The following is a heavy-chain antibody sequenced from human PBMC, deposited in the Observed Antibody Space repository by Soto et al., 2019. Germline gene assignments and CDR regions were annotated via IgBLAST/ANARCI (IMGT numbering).Heavy chain of an antibody. Sequence: SLRDSCRAAEENITGYAGNRVSQAPGKGLEWVSAISGSGGSTFHADSVKGRFTISRDNSQNTLYLQMNSLRAEDTAVYYCAKRLNTYYFAYWGPGTPVTVSS. CDR1: EENITGYA. CDR2: ISGSGGST. CDR3: AKRLNTYYFAY. D-gene: IGHD2-21*02. V-gene: IGHV3-23*01. J-gene: IGHJ4*02.